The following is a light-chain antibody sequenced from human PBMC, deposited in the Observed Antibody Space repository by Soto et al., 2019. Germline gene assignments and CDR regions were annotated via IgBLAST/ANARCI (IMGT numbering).Light chain of an antibody. CDR3: SSYTSSNTLLYV. Sequence: ALTQPASVSGSPGQSITISCTGTSSDVGGYNYVSWYQQYPGKAPKLMIYEVTNRPSGVSNRFSGSKSGNTASLTISGLQAEDEADYYCSSYTSSNTLLYVFGTGTKVTVL. V-gene: IGLV2-14*01. CDR1: SSDVGGYNY. J-gene: IGLJ1*01. CDR2: EVT.